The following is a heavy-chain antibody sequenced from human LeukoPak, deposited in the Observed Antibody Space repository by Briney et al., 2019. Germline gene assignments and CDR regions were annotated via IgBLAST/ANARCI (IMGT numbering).Heavy chain of an antibody. CDR1: GGSFSGYY. V-gene: IGHV4-34*01. CDR3: ARTRARGYSYGFFDY. Sequence: KTSETLSLTCAVYGGSFSGYYWSWIRQPPGEGLEWIGEINHSGSTNYNPSLKSRVTISVDTSKNQFSLKLSSVTAADTAVYYCARTRARGYSYGFFDYWGQGTLVTVSS. CDR2: INHSGST. D-gene: IGHD5-18*01. J-gene: IGHJ4*02.